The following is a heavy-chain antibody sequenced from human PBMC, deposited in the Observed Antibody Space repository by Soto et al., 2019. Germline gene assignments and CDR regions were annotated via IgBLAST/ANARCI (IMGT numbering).Heavy chain of an antibody. V-gene: IGHV4-59*08. J-gene: IGHJ6*03. CDR1: GGSISSYY. D-gene: IGHD2-21*01. CDR2: IYYSGST. CDR3: ARLWRLRGYMDV. Sequence: SETLSLTCTVSGGSISSYYWSWIRQPPGKGLEWIGYIYYSGSTNYNPSLKSRVTISVDTSKNQFSLKLSSVTAADTAVYYCARLWRLRGYMDVWGKGTTVTVSS.